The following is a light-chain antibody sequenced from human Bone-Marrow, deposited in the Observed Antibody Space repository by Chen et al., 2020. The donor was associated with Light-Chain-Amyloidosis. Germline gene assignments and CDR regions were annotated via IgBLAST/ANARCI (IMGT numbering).Light chain of an antibody. Sequence: QSALTPPASVSGSPGQSITISCTGTSSDVGGDNHVSWYQQHPDKAPKLMIYEVTNRPSWVPDRFSGSKSDNTASLTISGIQTEDEADYFCSSYTITNTLVFGSGTRVTVL. CDR2: EVT. CDR3: SSYTITNTLV. V-gene: IGLV2-14*01. J-gene: IGLJ1*01. CDR1: SSDVGGDNH.